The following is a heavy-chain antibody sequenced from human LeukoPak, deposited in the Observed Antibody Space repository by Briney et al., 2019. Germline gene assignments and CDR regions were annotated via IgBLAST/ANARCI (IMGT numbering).Heavy chain of an antibody. CDR3: ARRFGPDY. Sequence: GESLKISCKGSGYSFTDYWIAWVRQMPGKGLEWMGIIYPGDSDTRYSPSFQGQVTISADKSISTAYLHWSSLKASDTATFYCARRFGPDYWGQGTLVTVSS. V-gene: IGHV5-51*01. CDR2: IYPGDSDT. D-gene: IGHD3-10*01. CDR1: GYSFTDYW. J-gene: IGHJ4*02.